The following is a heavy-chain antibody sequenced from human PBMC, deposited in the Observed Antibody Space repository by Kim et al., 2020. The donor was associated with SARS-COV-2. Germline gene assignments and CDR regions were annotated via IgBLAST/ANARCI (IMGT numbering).Heavy chain of an antibody. Sequence: GGSLRLSCAASGFTFSSYAMSWVRQAPGKGLEWVSAISGSGGSTYYADSVKGRFTISRVNSKNTLYLQMNSLRAEDTAVYYCASQPDYDYVWGSPLLDAFDIWGQGTMVTVSS. CDR3: ASQPDYDYVWGSPLLDAFDI. J-gene: IGHJ3*02. V-gene: IGHV3-23*01. CDR1: GFTFSSYA. CDR2: ISGSGGST. D-gene: IGHD3-16*01.